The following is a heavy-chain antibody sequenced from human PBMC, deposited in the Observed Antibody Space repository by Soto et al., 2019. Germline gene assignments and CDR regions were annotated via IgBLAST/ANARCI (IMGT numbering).Heavy chain of an antibody. CDR3: AKERSSGWSLDY. D-gene: IGHD6-19*01. CDR2: ISGSGDST. Sequence: EVQLLESGGGLVQPGGSLRLPCAASGFTFSTYAMNWVRQAPGKGLEWVSGISGSGDSTYYADSVKGRFTVSRDNSKNTLYLQMNSLRAEDTAVFYCAKERSSGWSLDYWGQGTLVTVSS. V-gene: IGHV3-23*01. J-gene: IGHJ4*02. CDR1: GFTFSTYA.